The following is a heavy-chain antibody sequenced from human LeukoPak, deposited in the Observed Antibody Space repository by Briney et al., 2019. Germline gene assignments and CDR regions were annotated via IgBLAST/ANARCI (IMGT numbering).Heavy chain of an antibody. Sequence: GGSLRLSCAASGFIFSKFWMSWVRQVPGKGLEWVANINQDGREKYFVDSVKGRFATSRDNARNSVSLQMNNLRAEDTAVYYCTRMNEWLSTPYDFWGQGVLVTVSS. CDR2: INQDGREK. CDR3: TRMNEWLSTPYDF. CDR1: GFIFSKFW. D-gene: IGHD3-3*01. V-gene: IGHV3-7*03. J-gene: IGHJ4*02.